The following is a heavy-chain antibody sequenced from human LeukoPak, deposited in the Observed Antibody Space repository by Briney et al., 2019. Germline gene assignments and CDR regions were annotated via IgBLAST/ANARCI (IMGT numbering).Heavy chain of an antibody. V-gene: IGHV3-74*01. J-gene: IGHJ4*02. CDR2: ISPTGSTT. Sequence: PGGSLRLSCAVSGFTFSDKYMSWVRQAPGKGLVWVSRISPTGSTTSYADSVKGRFTVSRDNAKNTLYLQVNNLRAEDTAVYYCARGPNSNWSGLDFWGQGTLLTVSS. CDR3: ARGPNSNWSGLDF. D-gene: IGHD6-6*01. CDR1: GFTFSDKY.